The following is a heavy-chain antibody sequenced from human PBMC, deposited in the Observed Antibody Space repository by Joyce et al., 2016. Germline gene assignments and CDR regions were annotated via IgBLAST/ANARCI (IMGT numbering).Heavy chain of an antibody. CDR3: AAGEVVPAS. CDR2: IVVASGNT. V-gene: IGHV1-58*01. D-gene: IGHD2-2*01. CDR1: GFTFTTSA. J-gene: IGHJ4*02. Sequence: QMQLVQSGPEVKKPGTSVKVSCKASGFTFTTSAVQWVRQGRGQRLEWIGWIVVASGNTDYAQKFQERVTITRDMSTSTAYMELSSLRSEDTAVYYCAAGEVVPASWGQGTLVTVSS.